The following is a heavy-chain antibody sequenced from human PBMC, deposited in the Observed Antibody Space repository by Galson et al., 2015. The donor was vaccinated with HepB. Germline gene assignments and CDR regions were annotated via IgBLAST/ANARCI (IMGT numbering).Heavy chain of an antibody. CDR1: GYTFTSYG. D-gene: IGHD1/OR15-1a*01. J-gene: IGHJ6*03. V-gene: IGHV1-46*01. Sequence: SVKVSCKASGYTFTSYGISWVRQAPGQGLEWMGIINPSGGSTSYAQKFQGRVTMTRDTSTSTVYMELSSLRSEDTAVYYCAILITAPTNYYYYYMDVWGKGTTVTVSS. CDR3: AILITAPTNYYYYYMDV. CDR2: INPSGGST.